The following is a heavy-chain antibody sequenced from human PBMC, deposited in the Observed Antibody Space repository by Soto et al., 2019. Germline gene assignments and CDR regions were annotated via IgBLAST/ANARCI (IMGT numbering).Heavy chain of an antibody. CDR1: GGSIDKSTYY. CDR2: IYYSGST. V-gene: IGHV4-39*01. Sequence: QLQLQESGPGLVKPSETLSLTCTVSGGSIDKSTYYWCWIRQPPGKALEWIGSIYYSGSTYYYPSFMSRVTISVDTSRNQFSLKLSSVTAADTAVYYCARHHESGWYGYWGQGTLVTVSS. D-gene: IGHD6-19*01. CDR3: ARHHESGWYGY. J-gene: IGHJ4*02.